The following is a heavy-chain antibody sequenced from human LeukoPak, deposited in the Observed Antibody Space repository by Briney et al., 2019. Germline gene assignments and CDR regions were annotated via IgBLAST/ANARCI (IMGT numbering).Heavy chain of an antibody. V-gene: IGHV4-34*01. D-gene: IGHD1-14*01. CDR1: GGSFSGYY. CDR2: INHSGST. Sequence: SETLSLTCAVYGGSFSGYYWGWIRQAPGKGLEWIGEINHSGSTNYNPSLKSRVTISVDKSKNQIYLKLSSVPAADTAVYYWRRQTRITRTTHRDYWGQGTPVTVSS. CDR3: RRQTRITRTTHRDY. J-gene: IGHJ4*02.